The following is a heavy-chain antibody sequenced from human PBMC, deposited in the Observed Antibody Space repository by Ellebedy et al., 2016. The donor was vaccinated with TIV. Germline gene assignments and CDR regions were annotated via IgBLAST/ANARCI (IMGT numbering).Heavy chain of an antibody. V-gene: IGHV3-21*01. D-gene: IGHD6-13*01. J-gene: IGHJ4*02. CDR1: GLTFTYA. Sequence: GESLKISCAASGLTFTYAMTWVRQAPGKGLEWVSSISSSSGYIYDADSVKGRFTISRDNAKNSLFLQMNSLRAEDTALYYCTSPLSPGAATGTGWGRGTLVTVSS. CDR2: ISSSSGYI. CDR3: TSPLSPGAATGTG.